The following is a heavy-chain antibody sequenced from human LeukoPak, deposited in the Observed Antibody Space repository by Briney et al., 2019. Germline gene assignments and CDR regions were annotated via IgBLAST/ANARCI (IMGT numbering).Heavy chain of an antibody. D-gene: IGHD6-19*01. V-gene: IGHV4-39*01. CDR2: IYYSGST. CDR3: ARAGWLPFDY. CDR1: GGSISSSSYY. Sequence: SETLSLTCTVSGGSISSSSYYWGWICQPPGKGLEWIGSIYYSGSTYYNPSLKSRVTISVDTSKNQFSLKLSSVTAADTAVYYCARAGWLPFDYWGQGTLVTVSS. J-gene: IGHJ4*02.